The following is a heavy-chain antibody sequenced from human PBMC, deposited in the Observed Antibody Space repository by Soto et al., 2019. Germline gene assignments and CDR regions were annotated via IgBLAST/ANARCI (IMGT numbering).Heavy chain of an antibody. CDR1: GFTFSSYG. J-gene: IGHJ4*02. Sequence: EVQLLESGGGLVQPGGSLRLSCGASGFTFSSYGMSWVRQGPGKGLEWVADISGSGDATHYADSVKGHFTISRDNSKNTLFMQINSLRAEDTAIYYCARGAWGSIHDHWGQGTLVIVSS. D-gene: IGHD3-16*01. V-gene: IGHV3-23*01. CDR2: ISGSGDAT. CDR3: ARGAWGSIHDH.